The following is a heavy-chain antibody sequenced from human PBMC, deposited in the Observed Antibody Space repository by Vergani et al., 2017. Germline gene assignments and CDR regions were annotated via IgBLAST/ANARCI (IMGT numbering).Heavy chain of an antibody. V-gene: IGHV1-69*01. CDR3: ARSGYYDSSGYYGGAAY. CDR1: GGTFSSYA. D-gene: IGHD3-22*01. CDR2: IIPIFGTA. J-gene: IGHJ4*02. Sequence: QVQLVQSGAEVKKPGSSVKVSCKASGGTFSSYAIRWVRQAPGQGLEWMGGIIPIFGTANYAQKFQGRVTITADESTSTAYMELSSLRSEDTAVYYCARSGYYDSSGYYGGAAYWGQGTLVTVSS.